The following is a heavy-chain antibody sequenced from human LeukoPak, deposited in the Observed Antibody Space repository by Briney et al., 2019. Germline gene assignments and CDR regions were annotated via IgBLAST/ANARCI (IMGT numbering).Heavy chain of an antibody. J-gene: IGHJ4*02. CDR3: TGHDYYDSSGYWPFDY. V-gene: IGHV3-15*01. CDR1: GFTFSNAW. CDR2: FKSKTDGGTT. Sequence: GGSLRLSCAASGFTFSNAWMSWVRQAPGKGLEWVGRFKSKTDGGTTDYAAPVKGRFTISRDDSTNTLYLQMNSLKTEDTAVYYCTGHDYYDSSGYWPFDYWGQGTLVTVSS. D-gene: IGHD3-22*01.